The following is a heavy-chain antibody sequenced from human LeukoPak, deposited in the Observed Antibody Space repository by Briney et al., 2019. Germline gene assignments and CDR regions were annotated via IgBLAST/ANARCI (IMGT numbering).Heavy chain of an antibody. V-gene: IGHV3-74*01. Sequence: GGSLRLSCAASGFTFSSYWMHWVRQAPGKGLVWVSRINSDGSSTSYADSVKGRFTISRDNAKNTLYLQMNTLRVEDTAVYYCSKDLTSDFGGDLDPWGQGTLVTVSS. CDR1: GFTFSSYW. J-gene: IGHJ5*02. CDR2: INSDGSST. CDR3: SKDLTSDFGGDLDP. D-gene: IGHD3-10*01.